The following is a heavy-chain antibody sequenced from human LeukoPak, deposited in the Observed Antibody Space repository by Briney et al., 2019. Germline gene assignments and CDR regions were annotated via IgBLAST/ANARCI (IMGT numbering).Heavy chain of an antibody. CDR1: GGTFSRYT. CDR3: ATRPYYDSSGYLLT. V-gene: IGHV1-69*05. Sequence: ASVKVSCKASGGTFSRYTISWVRQAPGQGLEWMGRIIPMFGTANYAQKFQGRVTTTTDESTSTAYMELSSLRSEDTAVYYCATRPYYDSSGYLLTWGQGTLATVSS. CDR2: IIPMFGTA. J-gene: IGHJ5*02. D-gene: IGHD3-22*01.